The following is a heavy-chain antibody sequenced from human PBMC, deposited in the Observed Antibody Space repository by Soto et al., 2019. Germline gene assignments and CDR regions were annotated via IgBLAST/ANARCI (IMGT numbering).Heavy chain of an antibody. J-gene: IGHJ5*02. CDR3: ARHGRYCDSSRCYGDDNWSDT. D-gene: IGHD2-2*01. V-gene: IGHV1-18*01. Sequence: GASVKVSSKASRYTFTSYGSSSPRQAPGQGLEWMGWISAYNGNTKYAQRRQGQVTISADKSTFTAYLQWSSLKDSDTAMYYCARHGRYCDSSRCYGDDNWSDTWGVGTLVTVSX. CDR1: RYTFTSYG. CDR2: ISAYNGNT.